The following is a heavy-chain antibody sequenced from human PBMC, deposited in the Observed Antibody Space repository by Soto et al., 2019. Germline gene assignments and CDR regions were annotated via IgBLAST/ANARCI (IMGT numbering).Heavy chain of an antibody. V-gene: IGHV4-31*03. CDR1: GGSISSGGYY. Sequence: SETLSLTCTVSGGSISSGGYYWSWIRQHPGKGLEWIGYIYYSGSTYYNPSLKSRVTISVDTSKNQFSLKLSSVTAADTAVYYCARAPFYDYVWRSYRYMGYFDYWGQGTLVT. CDR3: ARAPFYDYVWRSYRYMGYFDY. J-gene: IGHJ4*02. CDR2: IYYSGST. D-gene: IGHD3-16*02.